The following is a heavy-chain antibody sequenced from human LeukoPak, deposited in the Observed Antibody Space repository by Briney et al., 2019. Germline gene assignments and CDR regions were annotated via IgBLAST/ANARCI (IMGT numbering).Heavy chain of an antibody. D-gene: IGHD2-21*02. V-gene: IGHV3-23*01. CDR1: GFTFSSYA. CDR2: ISGSGGST. CDR3: AKVRHIVVVTAAFDY. J-gene: IGHJ4*02. Sequence: GSLRLSCAASGFTFSSYAMSWVRQAPGKGLEWVSAISGSGGSTYYADSVKGRFTISRDNSKNTLYLQMNSLRAEDTAVYYCAKVRHIVVVTAAFDYWGQGTLVTVSS.